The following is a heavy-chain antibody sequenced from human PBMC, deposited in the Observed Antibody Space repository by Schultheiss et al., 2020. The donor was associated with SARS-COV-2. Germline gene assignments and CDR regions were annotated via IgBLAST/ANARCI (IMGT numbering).Heavy chain of an antibody. V-gene: IGHV4-59*08. Sequence: SETLSLTCTVSGGSISSYYWSWIRQPPGKGLEWIGYIYYSGSTNYNPSLKSRVTISVDTSKNQFSLKLSSVTAADTAVYYCVGTPGAAASLEDYYYGMDVWGQGTTVTVSS. D-gene: IGHD6-13*01. CDR2: IYYSGST. CDR3: VGTPGAAASLEDYYYGMDV. J-gene: IGHJ6*02. CDR1: GGSISSYY.